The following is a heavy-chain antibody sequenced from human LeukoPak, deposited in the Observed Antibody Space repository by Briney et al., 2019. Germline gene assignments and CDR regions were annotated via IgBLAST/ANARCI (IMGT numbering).Heavy chain of an antibody. CDR3: ARDPKTLGISDY. J-gene: IGHJ4*02. V-gene: IGHV4-39*02. D-gene: IGHD7-27*01. Sequence: SETLSLTCTVSGGSISSSSYYWGWIRQPPGKGLEWIGSLYYSGSTYQNPSLKSRVTISVDTSKNQFSLKLSSVTAADTAVYYCARDPKTLGISDYWGQGTLVTVSS. CDR1: GGSISSSSYY. CDR2: LYYSGST.